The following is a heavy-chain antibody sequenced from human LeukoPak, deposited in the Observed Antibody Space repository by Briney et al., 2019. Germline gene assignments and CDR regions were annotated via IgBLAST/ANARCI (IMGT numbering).Heavy chain of an antibody. CDR1: GGTFSSYA. D-gene: IGHD1-26*01. CDR2: IIPIFGTA. CDR3: ARGLVGATLVYNWFDP. Sequence: SVKVSCKASGGTFSSYAISWVRQAPGQGLEWMGGIIPIFGTANYAQKFQGRVTITADESTSTAYMELSSLRSEDTAVYYCARGLVGATLVYNWFDPWGQGTLVTVSS. J-gene: IGHJ5*02. V-gene: IGHV1-69*13.